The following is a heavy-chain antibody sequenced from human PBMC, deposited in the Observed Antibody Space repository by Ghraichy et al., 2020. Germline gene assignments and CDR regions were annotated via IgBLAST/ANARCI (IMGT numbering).Heavy chain of an antibody. D-gene: IGHD6-13*01. J-gene: IGHJ6*03. CDR1: GYTFTSYG. V-gene: IGHV1-18*01. CDR3: AREGFDSSSSLYYYYYYMDV. Sequence: ASVKVSCKASGYTFTSYGISWVRQAPGQGLEWMGWISAYNGNTNYAQKLQGRVTMTTDTSTSTAYMELRSLRSDDTAVYYCAREGFDSSSSLYYYYYYMDVWGKGTTVTVSS. CDR2: ISAYNGNT.